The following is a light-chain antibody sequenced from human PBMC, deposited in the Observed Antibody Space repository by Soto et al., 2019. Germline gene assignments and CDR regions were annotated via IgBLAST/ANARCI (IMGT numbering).Light chain of an antibody. Sequence: IEVTQSPSSLAASLGDRVTITCRASQTIRRWLAWYQQKPGKAPRVLMYDVSSLQSGVPPRFSGSGSGTEFTLTIGNLHPDDFATYYCQQYDSYPLTFGGGTKVDIK. CDR1: QTIRRW. V-gene: IGKV1-5*01. CDR3: QQYDSYPLT. CDR2: DVS. J-gene: IGKJ4*01.